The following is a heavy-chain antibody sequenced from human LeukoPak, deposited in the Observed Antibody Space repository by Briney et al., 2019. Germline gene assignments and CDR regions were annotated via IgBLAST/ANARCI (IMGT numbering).Heavy chain of an antibody. J-gene: IGHJ4*02. CDR3: ARDPTVGGIYFDY. CDR2: ISSSSSYI. CDR1: GFTFSSYS. Sequence: GGSLRLSCAASGFTFSSYSMNWVRQAPGKGLEWVSSISSSSSYIYCADSVKGRFTISRDNAKNSLYLQMNSLRAEDTAVYYCARDPTVGGIYFDYWGQGTLVTVSS. D-gene: IGHD4-23*01. V-gene: IGHV3-21*01.